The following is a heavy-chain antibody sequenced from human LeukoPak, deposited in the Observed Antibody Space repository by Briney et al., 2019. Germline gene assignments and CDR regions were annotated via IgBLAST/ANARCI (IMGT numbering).Heavy chain of an antibody. D-gene: IGHD2-2*01. CDR1: GFTFNTYG. Sequence: AGRSLRLSCVASGFTFNTYGMQWVRQAPGKGLEWVAGISNDGNSKDYTDSVKGRFTISRHNSKNTMYLQMNSLRAEDTAVYYCAKAAYCTSIRCHFSGYAQRPLDSWGQGTLVTVSS. CDR3: AKAAYCTSIRCHFSGYAQRPLDS. V-gene: IGHV3-30*18. J-gene: IGHJ4*02. CDR2: ISNDGNSK.